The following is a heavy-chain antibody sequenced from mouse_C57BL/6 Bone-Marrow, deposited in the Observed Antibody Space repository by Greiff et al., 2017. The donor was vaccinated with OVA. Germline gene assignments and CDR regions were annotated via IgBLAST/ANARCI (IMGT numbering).Heavy chain of an antibody. CDR3: ASAFFDY. CDR1: GFTFSSYG. V-gene: IGHV5-6*02. J-gene: IGHJ2*01. CDR2: ISSGGSYT. Sequence: DVKLVESGGDLVKPGGSLKLSCAASGFTFSSYGMSWVRQTPDKRLEWVATISSGGSYTYYPDSVKGRFTISRDNAKNTLYLKMSSLKSEDTAMYYCASAFFDYWGQGTTLTVSA.